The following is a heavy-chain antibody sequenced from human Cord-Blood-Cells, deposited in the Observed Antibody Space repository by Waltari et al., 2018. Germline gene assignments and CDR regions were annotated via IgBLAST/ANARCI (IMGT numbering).Heavy chain of an antibody. CDR1: GYTFTSYA. Sequence: QVQLVQSGAEVKKPGASVKVSCKASGYTFTSYAMHWVRQAPGQRLEWMGWINAGNGNTKYSQKFQGRVTITRDTSASTAYMELSSLRSEDTAVYYCARDRTTVVTLDYWGQGTLVTVSS. J-gene: IGHJ4*02. CDR3: ARDRTTVVTLDY. D-gene: IGHD4-17*01. V-gene: IGHV1-3*01. CDR2: INAGNGNT.